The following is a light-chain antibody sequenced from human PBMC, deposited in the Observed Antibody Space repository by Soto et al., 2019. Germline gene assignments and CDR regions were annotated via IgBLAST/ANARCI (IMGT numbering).Light chain of an antibody. Sequence: EIVLTQSAGTLSLSPGERATLSWGASQSVSSYLAWYQQKPGQAPRLLIYDASNRATGVPARFRGSGYGTDFNLTISSLETEDFAVYYCQQRNNWPGTFGQGTKVDIK. V-gene: IGKV3-11*01. CDR1: QSVSSY. CDR2: DAS. CDR3: QQRNNWPGT. J-gene: IGKJ1*01.